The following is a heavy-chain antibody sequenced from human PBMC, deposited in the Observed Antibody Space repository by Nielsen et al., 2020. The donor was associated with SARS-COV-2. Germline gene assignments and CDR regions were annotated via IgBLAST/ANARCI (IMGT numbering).Heavy chain of an antibody. CDR1: GFTFSSYA. CDR3: VRESVISGGYWSSPQYFHH. D-gene: IGHD3-22*01. V-gene: IGHV3-23*01. CDR2: ITGSGDST. J-gene: IGHJ1*01. Sequence: GESLKISCAASGFTFSSYAMSWVRQAPGKGLEWVSTITGSGDSTYYADSVKGRFTISTDNSKNMLYLQMNSLRAEDTAVYYCVRESVISGGYWSSPQYFHHWGQGTLVTVSS.